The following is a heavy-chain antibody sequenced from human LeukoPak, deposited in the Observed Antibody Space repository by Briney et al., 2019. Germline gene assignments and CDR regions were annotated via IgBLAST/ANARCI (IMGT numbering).Heavy chain of an antibody. CDR2: ISAYNGNT. J-gene: IGHJ4*02. D-gene: IGHD3-22*01. Sequence: GASVKVSCKASGYIFTSYGISWVRQAPGQGLERMGWISAYNGNTNYAQKLQGRVTMTTDTSTSTAYMELRSLRSDDTAVYYCARRFSYYYDSSGYFHDDYWGQGTLVAVSS. CDR1: GYIFTSYG. CDR3: ARRFSYYYDSSGYFHDDY. V-gene: IGHV1-18*01.